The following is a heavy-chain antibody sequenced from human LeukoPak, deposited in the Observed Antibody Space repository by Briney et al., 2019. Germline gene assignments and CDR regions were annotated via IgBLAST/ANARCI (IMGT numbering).Heavy chain of an antibody. V-gene: IGHV3-7*01. CDR2: IKQDGSEY. D-gene: IGHD3-3*01. CDR1: GFTFSSYW. J-gene: IGHJ4*02. Sequence: PGGSLRLSCVASGFTFSSYWMSWVRQAPGKGLEWVANIKQDGSEYSYVDSVKGRFTISRDSAKNSLYLQMNSLRAEDTAVYYSARDGGDFDYWGQGTLVTVSS. CDR3: ARDGGDFDY.